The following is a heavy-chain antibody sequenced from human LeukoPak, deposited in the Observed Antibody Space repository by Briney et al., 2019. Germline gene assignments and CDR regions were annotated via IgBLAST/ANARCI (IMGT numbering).Heavy chain of an antibody. CDR2: INQYGSEK. Sequence: INQYGSEKYYVDSVKGRFTISRDNAKNSLYMQINRLRGEDTAGYYCAKPFTISGATDAFDIWGQGTMVTVSS. V-gene: IGHV3-7*01. CDR3: AKPFTISGATDAFDI. D-gene: IGHD3-3*01. J-gene: IGHJ3*02.